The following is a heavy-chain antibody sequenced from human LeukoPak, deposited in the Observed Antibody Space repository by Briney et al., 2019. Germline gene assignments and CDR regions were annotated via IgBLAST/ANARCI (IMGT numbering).Heavy chain of an antibody. Sequence: SVKVSCKASGGTFSTNAISWVRQAPGQGLEWMGRIIPILDVANYAQKFQGRVTIAADESTSTAYLELSTLRSEDTAVYYCARLGYYYDGTGYYYLSYWGQGTLVTVSS. V-gene: IGHV1-69*04. CDR1: GGTFSTNA. CDR2: IIPILDVA. D-gene: IGHD3-22*01. CDR3: ARLGYYYDGTGYYYLSY. J-gene: IGHJ4*02.